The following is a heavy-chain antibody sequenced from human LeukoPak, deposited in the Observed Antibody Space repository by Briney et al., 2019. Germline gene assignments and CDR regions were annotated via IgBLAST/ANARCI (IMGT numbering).Heavy chain of an antibody. D-gene: IGHD3-22*01. V-gene: IGHV4-34*01. Sequence: SETLSLTCAVYGGSFSGYYWSWIRQPPGKGLEWSGEINHSGSTNDNPSLKSRVTISVDPSKNQFSLKLSSVTAADTAVYYCARARYYYDSSGYGFDYWGQGTLVPVSS. CDR3: ARARYYYDSSGYGFDY. J-gene: IGHJ4*02. CDR1: GGSFSGYY. CDR2: INHSGST.